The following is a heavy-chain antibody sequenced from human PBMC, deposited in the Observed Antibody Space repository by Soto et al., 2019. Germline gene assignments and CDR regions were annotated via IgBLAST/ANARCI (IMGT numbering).Heavy chain of an antibody. D-gene: IGHD6-19*01. CDR3: ARVKPLFLLRGWLDY. CDR2: ISSSSSYI. CDR1: GFTFSSYS. Sequence: PGGSLRLSCAASGFTFSSYSMNWVRQAPGKGLEWVSSISSSSSYIYYADSVKGRFTISRDNAKNSLYLQMNSLRAEDTAVYYCARVKPLFLLRGWLDYWGQGTLVTVSS. V-gene: IGHV3-21*01. J-gene: IGHJ4*02.